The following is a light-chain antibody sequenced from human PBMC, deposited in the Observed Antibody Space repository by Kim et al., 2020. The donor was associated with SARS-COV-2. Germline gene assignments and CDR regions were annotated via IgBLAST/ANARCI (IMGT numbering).Light chain of an antibody. V-gene: IGLV6-57*01. Sequence: GKTVTISCTRSSGSIASNYVQWYQQRPGSSPTTVIYEDNQRPSGVPDRFSGSIDSSSNSASLTISGLKTEDEADYYCQSYDSSNWVFGGGTQRTV. CDR2: EDN. J-gene: IGLJ3*02. CDR1: SGSIASNY. CDR3: QSYDSSNWV.